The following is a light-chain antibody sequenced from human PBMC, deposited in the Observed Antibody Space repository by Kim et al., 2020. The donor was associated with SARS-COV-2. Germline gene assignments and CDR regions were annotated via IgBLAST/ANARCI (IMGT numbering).Light chain of an antibody. CDR3: SSYTSSSTNYV. J-gene: IGLJ1*01. CDR1: SIDVGGYNY. CDR2: DVN. V-gene: IGLV2-14*03. Sequence: SITISCTGTSIDVGGYNYVSWYQQHPGKAPKLMIYDVNNRPSGISNRFSGSKSGNTASLTISGLQAEDEADYYCSSYTSSSTNYVFGTGTKVTVL.